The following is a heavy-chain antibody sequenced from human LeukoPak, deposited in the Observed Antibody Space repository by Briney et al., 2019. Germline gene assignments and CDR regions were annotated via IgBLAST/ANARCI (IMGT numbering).Heavy chain of an antibody. V-gene: IGHV4-59*11. CDR2: IFNSGTT. D-gene: IGHD3-10*01. J-gene: IGHJ4*02. Sequence: SETLSLTCTVSGGSINSHYWSWIRQPPGKRPEWIGYIFNSGTTNYNPSLRSRATMSVDTSRDQFFLRLISVTAADTAIYYCASRPADTTWYGVFDFWSQGTLVTVSS. CDR3: ASRPADTTWYGVFDF. CDR1: GGSINSHY.